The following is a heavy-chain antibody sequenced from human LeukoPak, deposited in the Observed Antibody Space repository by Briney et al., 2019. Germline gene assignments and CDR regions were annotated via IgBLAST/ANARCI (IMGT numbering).Heavy chain of an antibody. Sequence: SETLSLTCAVYGGSFSGYYWSWIRQPPGKGLEWIGEINHSGSTNYNPSLKSRVTISVDTSKNQFSLKLSSVTAADTAVYYCARIGYCSGGSCYSKSYFDYWGQGTLVTVSS. V-gene: IGHV4-34*01. CDR3: ARIGYCSGGSCYSKSYFDY. J-gene: IGHJ4*02. CDR1: GGSFSGYY. CDR2: INHSGST. D-gene: IGHD2-15*01.